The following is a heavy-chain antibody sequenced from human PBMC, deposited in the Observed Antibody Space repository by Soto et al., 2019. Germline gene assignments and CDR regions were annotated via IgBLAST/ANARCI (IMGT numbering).Heavy chain of an antibody. V-gene: IGHV1-18*01. CDR1: GYTFTSYG. Sequence: ASGKVSCKASGYTFTSYGISWVRQAPGQGLEWMGWISAYNGNTNYAQKLQGRVTMTTDTSTSTAYMELRSLRSDDTAVYYCARSHPDAEYFQHWRQGTLVPVSS. CDR2: ISAYNGNT. J-gene: IGHJ1*01. CDR3: ARSHPDAEYFQH.